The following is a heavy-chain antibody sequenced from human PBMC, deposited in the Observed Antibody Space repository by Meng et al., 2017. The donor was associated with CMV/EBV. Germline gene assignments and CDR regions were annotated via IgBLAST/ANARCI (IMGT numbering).Heavy chain of an antibody. CDR2: ISSSSSYI. D-gene: IGHD3-3*01. CDR3: ARTPYDFWSGYGPLNARGCMDV. J-gene: IGHJ6*02. V-gene: IGHV3-21*01. Sequence: GESLKISCAASGFTFSSYSMNWVRQAPGKGLEWVSSISSSSSYIYYADSVKGRFTISRDNAKNSPYLQMNSLRAEDTAVYYCARTPYDFWSGYGPLNARGCMDVWGQGTTVTVSS. CDR1: GFTFSSYS.